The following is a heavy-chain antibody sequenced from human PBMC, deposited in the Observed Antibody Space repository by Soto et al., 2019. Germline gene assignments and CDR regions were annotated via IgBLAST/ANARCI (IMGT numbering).Heavy chain of an antibody. CDR3: AESPYGSGSYFDY. Sequence: TLSLTCAVYGGSFSGYYWSWIRQPPGKGLEWIGEINHSGSTNYNPSLKSRVTISVDTSKNQFSLKLSSVTAADTAVYYCAESPYGSGSYFDYWGQGTLVTVSS. CDR2: INHSGST. CDR1: GGSFSGYY. D-gene: IGHD3-10*01. J-gene: IGHJ4*02. V-gene: IGHV4-34*01.